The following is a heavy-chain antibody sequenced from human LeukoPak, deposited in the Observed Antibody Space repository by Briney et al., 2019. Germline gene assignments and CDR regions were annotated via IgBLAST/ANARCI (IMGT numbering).Heavy chain of an antibody. J-gene: IGHJ6*04. CDR1: DGSLNGYY. CDR2: IHSSEGT. CDR3: ARHVYGEGMVV. Sequence: TSETLSLTCTVSDGSLNGYYWGWIRQPPGKGLECIGYIHSSEGTAHNASLKSRLTISLDTSKNQFSLTLSSVTAADTAVYYCARHVYGEGMVVWGKGTTVTVSS. V-gene: IGHV4-59*08. D-gene: IGHD4-17*01.